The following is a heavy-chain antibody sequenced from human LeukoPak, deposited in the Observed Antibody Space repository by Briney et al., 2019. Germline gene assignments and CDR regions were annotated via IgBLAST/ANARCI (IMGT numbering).Heavy chain of an antibody. Sequence: SETLSLTCTVSGGSISSYYWSWIRQPPGKGLEWIGYIYYSGSTNYNPSLKSRVTISIDTSKNQFSLKLSSVTAADTAVYYCARDLGGGSGRGPAGYWGQGTLVTVSS. J-gene: IGHJ4*02. CDR3: ARDLGGGSGRGPAGY. D-gene: IGHD3-10*01. CDR1: GGSISSYY. V-gene: IGHV4-59*12. CDR2: IYYSGST.